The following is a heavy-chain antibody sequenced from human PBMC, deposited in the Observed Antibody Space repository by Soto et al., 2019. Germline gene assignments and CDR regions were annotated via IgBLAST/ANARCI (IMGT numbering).Heavy chain of an antibody. D-gene: IGHD3-3*01. V-gene: IGHV5-51*01. CDR1: GYSFTSYW. J-gene: IGHJ6*02. Sequence: PGESLKISCKGSGYSFTSYWIGWVRQMPGKGLEWMGIIYPGDSDTRYSPSFQGQVTISADKSISTAYLQWSSLKASDTAMYYCARHVVLRFTGMDVWGQGTTVTVSS. CDR2: IYPGDSDT. CDR3: ARHVVLRFTGMDV.